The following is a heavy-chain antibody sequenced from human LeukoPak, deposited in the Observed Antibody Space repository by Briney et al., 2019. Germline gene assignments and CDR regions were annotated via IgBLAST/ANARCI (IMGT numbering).Heavy chain of an antibody. CDR1: GYSISNGYY. CDR2: ISHSGTT. D-gene: IGHD3-10*01. V-gene: IGHV4-38-2*02. Sequence: SETLSLTCTVSGYSISNGYYWGWIRQPPGKGLEWIGSISHSGTTFYNPSLKSRVTISVDTSKNQFSLKLSSVTAADTAVYYCAREFPLGGGSAYWGQGTLVTVSS. J-gene: IGHJ4*02. CDR3: AREFPLGGGSAY.